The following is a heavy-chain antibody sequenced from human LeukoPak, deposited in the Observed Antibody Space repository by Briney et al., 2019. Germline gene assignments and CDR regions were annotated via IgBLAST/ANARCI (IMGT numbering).Heavy chain of an antibody. V-gene: IGHV4-59*01. CDR2: IYYSGST. D-gene: IGHD5-18*01. CDR3: AKDHVDTAMVPDFDY. Sequence: SETLSLTCTVSGGSISSYYWSWIRQPPGKGLEWIGYIYYSGSTNYNPSLKSRVTISVDTSKNQFSLKLSSVTAADTAVYYCAKDHVDTAMVPDFDYWGQGTLVTVSS. CDR1: GGSISSYY. J-gene: IGHJ4*02.